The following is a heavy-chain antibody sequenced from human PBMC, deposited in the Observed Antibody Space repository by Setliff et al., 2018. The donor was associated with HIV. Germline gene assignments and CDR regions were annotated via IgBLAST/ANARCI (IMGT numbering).Heavy chain of an antibody. CDR2: IYYSGRT. CDR3: ARTVAYYDSSGYYVTTYYFDY. D-gene: IGHD3-22*01. J-gene: IGHJ4*02. Sequence: PSETLSLTCTVSGGSISSHYWSWIRQPPGKGLEWIGYIYYSGRTNYNPSLTSRVTISLDTSKNQFSLKLSSVTAADTAVYYCARTVAYYDSSGYYVTTYYFDYWGQGTLVTVSS. V-gene: IGHV4-59*11. CDR1: GGSISSHY.